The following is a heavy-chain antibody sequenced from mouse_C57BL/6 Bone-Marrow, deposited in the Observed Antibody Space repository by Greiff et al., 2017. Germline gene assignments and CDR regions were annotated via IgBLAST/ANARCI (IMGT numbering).Heavy chain of an antibody. CDR3: AKDTTVVDY. Sequence: QVQLQQPGAELVKPGASVKMSCKASGYTFTSYWITWVKQRPGQGLEWIGDIYPGSGSTNYNEKFKSKATLTVDTSASPAYMQLSSLTSEDSAVYYCAKDTTVVDYWGQGTTLTVSS. D-gene: IGHD1-1*01. V-gene: IGHV1-55*01. CDR1: GYTFTSYW. CDR2: IYPGSGST. J-gene: IGHJ2*01.